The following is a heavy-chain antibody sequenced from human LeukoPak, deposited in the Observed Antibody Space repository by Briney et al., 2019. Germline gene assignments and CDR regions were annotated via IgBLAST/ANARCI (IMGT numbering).Heavy chain of an antibody. CDR2: NYYSGST. CDR3: ARLDFSIYLNDY. CDR1: GGSISSYY. D-gene: IGHD4-11*01. V-gene: IGHV4-59*12. Sequence: SETLSLTCSVSGGSISSYYWSWIRQPPGKGLGWIEYNYYSGSTDYNPSLKSRVTISVDTSKNQFFLTLYSVTAADTAVYYCARLDFSIYLNDYWGQGTLVTASS. J-gene: IGHJ4*02.